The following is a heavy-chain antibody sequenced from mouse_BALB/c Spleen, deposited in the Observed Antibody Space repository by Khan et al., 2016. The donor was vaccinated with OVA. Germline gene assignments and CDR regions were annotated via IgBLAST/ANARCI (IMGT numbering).Heavy chain of an antibody. CDR3: ARGSGNSRFAY. CDR2: ISTYYGDA. CDR1: GYTFTDYA. Sequence: VQLQESGAELVRPGVSVKISCKGSGYTFTDYAMHWVKQSHAKSLEWIGVISTYYGDADYNQKFKGKATMTVDKSSSTAYMELARLTSADSAIYYCARGSGNSRFAYWGQGTLVTVSA. D-gene: IGHD1-3*01. V-gene: IGHV1S137*01. J-gene: IGHJ3*01.